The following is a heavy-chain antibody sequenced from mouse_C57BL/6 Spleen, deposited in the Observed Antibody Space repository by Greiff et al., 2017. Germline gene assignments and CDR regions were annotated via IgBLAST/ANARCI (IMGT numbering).Heavy chain of an antibody. CDR3: AGFTTGRFDY. V-gene: IGHV1-64*01. D-gene: IGHD2-12*01. CDR1: GYTFTSYW. Sequence: QVHVKQPGAELVKPGASVKLSCKASGYTFTSYWMHWVKQRPGQGLEWIGMIHPNSGSTNYNEKFKSKATLTVDKSSSTAYMQLSSLTSEASAVYYCAGFTTGRFDYWGQGTTLTVSS. J-gene: IGHJ2*01. CDR2: IHPNSGST.